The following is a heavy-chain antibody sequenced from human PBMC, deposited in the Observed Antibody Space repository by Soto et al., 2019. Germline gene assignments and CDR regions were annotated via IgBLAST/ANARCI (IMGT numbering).Heavy chain of an antibody. CDR3: ASAYCGGDCSNYYYGMDV. CDR2: INAGNGNT. J-gene: IGHJ6*02. CDR1: GYTFTSYA. D-gene: IGHD2-21*02. V-gene: IGHV1-3*05. Sequence: QVQLVQSGAEEKKPGASVKVSCKASGYTFTSYAMQWVRQAPGQRLEWMGWINAGNGNTKYTQKFQGRVTITRDTSASTAYMELRSLRSEDTAVYYCASAYCGGDCSNYYYGMDVWGQGTTVTVSS.